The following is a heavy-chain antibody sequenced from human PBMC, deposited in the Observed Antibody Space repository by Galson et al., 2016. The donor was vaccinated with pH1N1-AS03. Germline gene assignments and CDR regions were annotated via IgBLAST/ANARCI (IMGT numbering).Heavy chain of an antibody. CDR3: ARDFHSSNV. V-gene: IGHV1-2*02. CDR1: GGTFNNYA. J-gene: IGHJ4*01. CDR2: INPSSGGT. D-gene: IGHD2-15*01. Sequence: SVKVSCKGSGGTFNNYAVNWVRQAPGQGLEWMGWINPSSGGTKSGQKFQGRVTMTTDTSISTAYMEVTGLRGDDTAVYYCARDFHSSNVWGQGTLVTVSS.